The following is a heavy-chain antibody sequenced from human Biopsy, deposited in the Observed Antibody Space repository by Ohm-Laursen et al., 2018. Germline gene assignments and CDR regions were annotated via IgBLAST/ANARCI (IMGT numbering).Heavy chain of an antibody. CDR1: GFTFTSYT. J-gene: IGHJ6*02. V-gene: IGHV3-21*01. CDR2: ISSTSDYI. D-gene: IGHD3/OR15-3a*01. Sequence: GSLRLSCSASGFTFTSYTLTWVRQAPGRGLEWVSSISSTSDYIYYADSVKGRFTISRDSAKNSLYLQMNSVRAKDTAVYYCARDYDFWSGYYDYQQSGMDVWGQGTTVTVSS. CDR3: ARDYDFWSGYYDYQQSGMDV.